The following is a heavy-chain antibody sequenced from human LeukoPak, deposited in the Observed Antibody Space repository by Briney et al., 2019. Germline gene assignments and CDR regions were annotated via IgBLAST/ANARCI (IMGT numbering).Heavy chain of an antibody. CDR2: ISGSGGST. Sequence: PGGSLRLSCAASGFTFSSYAMSWVRQAPGKGLEWVSAISGSGGSTYYADSVKGRFTISRDNSKNTLYLQMNSLRAEDTAVYYCAKVLVVRKNPGGFDYWGQGTLVTVSS. CDR3: AKVLVVRKNPGGFDY. V-gene: IGHV3-23*01. D-gene: IGHD3-22*01. J-gene: IGHJ4*02. CDR1: GFTFSSYA.